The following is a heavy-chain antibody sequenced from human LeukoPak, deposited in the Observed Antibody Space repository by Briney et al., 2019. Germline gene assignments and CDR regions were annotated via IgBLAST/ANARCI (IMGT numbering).Heavy chain of an antibody. CDR3: ARDGRLPNGVVAATRGGAFDI. V-gene: IGHV4-59*12. CDR1: GGSISSYY. Sequence: KPSETLSLTCTVSGGSISSYYWSWIRQPPGKGLEWIGYIYYSGSTNYNPSLKSRVTISVDTSKNQFSLKLSSVTAADTAVYYCARDGRLPNGVVAATRGGAFDIWGQGTMVTVSS. J-gene: IGHJ3*02. CDR2: IYYSGST. D-gene: IGHD2-15*01.